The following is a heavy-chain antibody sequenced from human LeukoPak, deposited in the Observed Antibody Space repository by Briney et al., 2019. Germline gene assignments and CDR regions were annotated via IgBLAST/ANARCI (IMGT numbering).Heavy chain of an antibody. CDR2: INHSGST. V-gene: IGHV4-34*01. J-gene: IGHJ5*02. Sequence: TPGGSLRLSCAASGFTFSSYSMNWVRQAPGKGLEWIGEINHSGSTNYNPSLKSRVTISVDTSKNQFSLKLSSVTAADTAVYYCARGRTYYYDSSGYYSWISENRRWFDPWGQGTLVTVSS. CDR3: ARGRTYYYDSSGYYSWISENRRWFDP. D-gene: IGHD3-22*01. CDR1: GFTFSSYS.